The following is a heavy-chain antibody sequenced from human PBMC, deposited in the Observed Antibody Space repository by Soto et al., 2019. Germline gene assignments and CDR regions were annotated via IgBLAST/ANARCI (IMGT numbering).Heavy chain of an antibody. Sequence: ASVKVSCKASGYTFSDFYIHWVRQAPGQGLEWMGWINPHTGGANYAQRFQGRVTMTRDTSISAAYMELSSLRSDDTAVYYCAREGVAITGTEGENWFDPWGQGTLVTVSS. CDR2: INPHTGGA. CDR3: AREGVAITGTEGENWFDP. V-gene: IGHV1-2*02. CDR1: GYTFSDFY. J-gene: IGHJ5*02. D-gene: IGHD1-20*01.